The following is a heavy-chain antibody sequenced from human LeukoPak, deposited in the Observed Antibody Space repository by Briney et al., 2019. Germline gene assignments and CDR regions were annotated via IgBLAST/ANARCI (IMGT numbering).Heavy chain of an antibody. D-gene: IGHD3-22*01. V-gene: IGHV3-7*01. J-gene: IGHJ4*02. CDR3: ARGDITMIVVLGYYFVY. CDR1: GFTFSSYW. Sequence: PGGSLRLSCAASGFTFSSYWMSWVRQAPGKGLKWVANVKQDGSEKHYVDSVKGRFTISRDNAKNSLYLQMNSLRAEDTAVYYCARGDITMIVVLGYYFVYWGKGTLVTVSS. CDR2: VKQDGSEK.